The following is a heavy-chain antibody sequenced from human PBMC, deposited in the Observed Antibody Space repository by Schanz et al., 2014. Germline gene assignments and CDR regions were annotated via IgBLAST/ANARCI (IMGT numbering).Heavy chain of an antibody. CDR1: GFTFRGHA. CDR3: TKGMDSYVSGSDH. CDR2: ISTDGTNT. V-gene: IGHV3-30*04. J-gene: IGHJ4*02. D-gene: IGHD3-10*01. Sequence: QVQLVESGGGVVQPGRSLRLSCAASGFTFRGHAMHWVRQAPGKGLEKVAAISTDGTNTYYAASVRGRFTISRDNSKNTVYLQMDSLRAEDTALYYCTKGMDSYVSGSDHWGQGTLVTVSS.